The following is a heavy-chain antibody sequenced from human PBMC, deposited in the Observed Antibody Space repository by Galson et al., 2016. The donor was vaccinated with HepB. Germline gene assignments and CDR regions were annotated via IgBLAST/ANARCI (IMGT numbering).Heavy chain of an antibody. CDR2: INAGNGNT. CDR3: ALLGYYGSGGYYGDY. V-gene: IGHV1-3*01. J-gene: IGHJ4*02. Sequence: CKASGYTFTTYAMHWVRQVPGQRLEWMGLINAGNGNTKYSQKFQVRVTITRDTSASTAYMELSSLRPEDTAVYYCALLGYYGSGGYYGDYWGQGTLVTASS. CDR1: GYTFTTYA. D-gene: IGHD3-22*01.